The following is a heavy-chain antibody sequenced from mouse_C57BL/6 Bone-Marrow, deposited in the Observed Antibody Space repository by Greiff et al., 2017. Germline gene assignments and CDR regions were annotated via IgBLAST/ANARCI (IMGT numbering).Heavy chain of an antibody. CDR2: ISNGGGST. CDR1: GFTFSDYY. D-gene: IGHD1-1*01. J-gene: IGHJ4*01. Sequence: DVKLVESGGGLVQPGGSLKLSCAASGFTFSDYYMYWVRQTPEKRLEWVAYISNGGGSTYYPDTVKGRFTISRDNAKNTLYLQMSRLKSEDTAMYYCARHHYYGSSFYAMDYWGQGTSVTVSS. V-gene: IGHV5-12*01. CDR3: ARHHYYGSSFYAMDY.